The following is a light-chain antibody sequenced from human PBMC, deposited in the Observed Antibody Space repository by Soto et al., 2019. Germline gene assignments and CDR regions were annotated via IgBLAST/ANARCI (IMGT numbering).Light chain of an antibody. CDR1: QSVSSN. V-gene: IGKV3-15*01. CDR2: GAS. CDR3: QQYNSWPPLT. J-gene: IGKJ4*01. Sequence: EIVMTQSPATLSVSPGERATLSCRASQSVSSNLAWYQQKPGQAPRRLVYGASTRATGIPARFSGGGSGTEFSLTISSLQSEDFAVYYCQQYNSWPPLTFGGGTKVEIK.